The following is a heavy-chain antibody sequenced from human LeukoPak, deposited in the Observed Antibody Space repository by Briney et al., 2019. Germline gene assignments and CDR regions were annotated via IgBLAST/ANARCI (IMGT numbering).Heavy chain of an antibody. D-gene: IGHD2-15*01. CDR3: ARGGYCSGGSCPTPYWYFDL. Sequence: SETLSLTCTVSGGSISSYYWSWIRQPPGKGLEWIGYIYYSGSTNYNPSLKSRVTISVDTSKNQFSLKLSSVTAADTAVYYCARGGYCSGGSCPTPYWYFDLWGRGTLVTVSS. CDR1: GGSISSYY. CDR2: IYYSGST. V-gene: IGHV4-59*12. J-gene: IGHJ2*01.